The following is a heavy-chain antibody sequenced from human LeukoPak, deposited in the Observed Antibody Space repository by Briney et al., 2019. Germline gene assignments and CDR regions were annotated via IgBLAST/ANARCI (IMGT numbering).Heavy chain of an antibody. CDR3: ARARGYCSGGSCYSWEYYFDY. Sequence: KTGGSLRLSCAASGFTFSDHYMDWVRQAPGKGLEWVSYISSSGSTIYYADSVKGRFTISRDNAKNSLYLQMNSLRAEDTAVYYCARARGYCSGGSCYSWEYYFDYWGQGTLVTVSS. D-gene: IGHD2-15*01. V-gene: IGHV3-11*01. CDR2: ISSSGSTI. CDR1: GFTFSDHY. J-gene: IGHJ4*02.